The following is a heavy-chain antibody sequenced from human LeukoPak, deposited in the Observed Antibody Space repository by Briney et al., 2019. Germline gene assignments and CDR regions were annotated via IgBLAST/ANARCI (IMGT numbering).Heavy chain of an antibody. CDR2: MYSSGST. Sequence: KPSETLSLTCTVSGGSINSSIYYWGWIRQPPGKGLEWIGSMYSSGSTYYNASLKSRVTISVDTSKNHFSLKLSSVTAADTAFYYCARGENDYVWGSYRIGDWFDPWGQGTLVTVSS. J-gene: IGHJ5*02. CDR3: ARGENDYVWGSYRIGDWFDP. V-gene: IGHV4-39*07. D-gene: IGHD3-16*02. CDR1: GGSINSSIYY.